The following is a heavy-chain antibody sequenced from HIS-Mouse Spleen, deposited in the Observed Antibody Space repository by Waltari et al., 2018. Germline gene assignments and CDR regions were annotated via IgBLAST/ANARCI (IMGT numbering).Heavy chain of an antibody. V-gene: IGHV3-7*01. J-gene: IGHJ4*02. CDR1: GFTFSSYW. D-gene: IGHD1-26*01. CDR2: IKQDGRKK. CDR3: AREGDSGSYFDY. Sequence: EVQLVESGGGLVQPGGSLRLSCAASGFTFSSYWMSWVRQDPGKGRGWVANIKQDGRKKYYVEMGKGRFTMYRDKAKNSLYLQMNSLRAEDTAVYYCAREGDSGSYFDYWGQRTLVTVSS.